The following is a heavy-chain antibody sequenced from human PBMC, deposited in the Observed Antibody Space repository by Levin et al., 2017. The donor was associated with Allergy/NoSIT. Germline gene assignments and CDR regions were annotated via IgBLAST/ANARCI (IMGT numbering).Heavy chain of an antibody. V-gene: IGHV1-2*02. CDR3: ARDRVEPHNWFDP. CDR2: INPNSGGT. Sequence: ASVKVSCKASGYTFTGYYMHWVRQAPGQGLEWMGWINPNSGGTNYAQKLQGRVTMTRDTSISTAYMELSRLRSDDTAVYYCARDRVEPHNWFDPWGQGTLVTVSS. J-gene: IGHJ5*02. D-gene: IGHD3-10*01. CDR1: GYTFTGYY.